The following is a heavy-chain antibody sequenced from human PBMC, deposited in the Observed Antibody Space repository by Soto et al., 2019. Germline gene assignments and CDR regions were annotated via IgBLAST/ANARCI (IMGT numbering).Heavy chain of an antibody. J-gene: IGHJ6*02. Sequence: SGPTLVNPTQTLTLTCSFSGFSLSTTGVGVGWIRQPPGKALEWLALIYWDDDKRYNPSLNSRLTITTDTSKNQVVLAMTNMDPVDTATYYCVQSRCGGDCLQSYSSHSYYGLDVWGQGTTVTVSS. CDR1: GFSLSTTGVG. CDR2: IYWDDDK. V-gene: IGHV2-5*02. CDR3: VQSRCGGDCLQSYSSHSYYGLDV. D-gene: IGHD2-21*02.